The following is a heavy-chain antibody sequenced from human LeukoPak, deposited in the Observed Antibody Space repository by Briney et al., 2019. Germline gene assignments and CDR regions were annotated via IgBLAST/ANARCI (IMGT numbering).Heavy chain of an antibody. CDR3: AKDSRYYDSSGTPANDY. CDR1: GFTFSSYA. D-gene: IGHD3-22*01. Sequence: GGSLRLSCAASGFTFSSYAMSWARQAPGKGLEWVSAISGSGGSTYYADSVKGRFTISRDNSNDTLYLQMNSLRAEDTAVYYCAKDSRYYDSSGTPANDYWGQGTLVTVSS. V-gene: IGHV3-23*01. CDR2: ISGSGGST. J-gene: IGHJ4*02.